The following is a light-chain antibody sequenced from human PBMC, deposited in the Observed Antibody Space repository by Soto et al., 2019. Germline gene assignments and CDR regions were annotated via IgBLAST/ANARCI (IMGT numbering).Light chain of an antibody. CDR3: SSCTSGNTVV. CDR2: EVD. CDR1: ISDVGGYNY. V-gene: IGLV2-14*01. Sequence: QSALTQPASVSGSPVQSTTVACTGTISDVGGYNYVSWYQQHPGKAPKLTIYEVDSRPSGVSNRFSGSKSGNTASLAISGLQAEDEADYYCSSCTSGNTVVFGGGTKLTVL. J-gene: IGLJ2*01.